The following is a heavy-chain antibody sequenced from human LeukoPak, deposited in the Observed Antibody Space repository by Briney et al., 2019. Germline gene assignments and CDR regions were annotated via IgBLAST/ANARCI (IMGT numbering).Heavy chain of an antibody. J-gene: IGHJ5*02. CDR2: ISDRGST. V-gene: IGHV4-59*01. Sequence: SETLSLTSTVSGGSISGYYWSWIRQPPGKELQWIAYISDRGSTKYNLSLKSRVTISVDTSKNQFSLKLSDVIAADTAVYYCARGFDGVAGWFDPWGQGTLVTVSS. CDR1: GGSISGYY. CDR3: ARGFDGVAGWFDP. D-gene: IGHD3-9*01.